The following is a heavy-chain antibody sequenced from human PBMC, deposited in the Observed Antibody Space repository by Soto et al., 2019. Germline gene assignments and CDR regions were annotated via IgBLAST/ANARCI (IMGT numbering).Heavy chain of an antibody. CDR1: GFTFSSYA. CDR2: ISGSGGST. J-gene: IGHJ4*02. Sequence: EVQLLESGGGLVQPGGSLRLSCAASGFTFSSYAMSWVRQAPGKGLEWVSAISGSGGSTYYADSVKSRFTISRDNSKTTMYLKMNSLRAEYTDLSYCAKDLGICDYSCQRTLVIVSS. CDR3: AKDLGICDY. V-gene: IGHV3-23*01.